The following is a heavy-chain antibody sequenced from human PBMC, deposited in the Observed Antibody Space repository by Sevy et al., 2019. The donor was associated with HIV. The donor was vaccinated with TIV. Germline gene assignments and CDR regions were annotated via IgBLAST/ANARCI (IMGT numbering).Heavy chain of an antibody. CDR2: ISSSSSYI. CDR3: ARGSDGSGSYSNY. V-gene: IGHV3-21*01. CDR1: GFTFSSYS. J-gene: IGHJ4*02. Sequence: GGSLRLSCAASGFTFSSYSMNWVRQAPGKGLEWVSSISSSSSYIYYVHSVKDRFTIARDNAKNSLYLKMNSLRAEDTAVYYCARGSDGSGSYSNYWGQGTLVTVSS. D-gene: IGHD3-10*01.